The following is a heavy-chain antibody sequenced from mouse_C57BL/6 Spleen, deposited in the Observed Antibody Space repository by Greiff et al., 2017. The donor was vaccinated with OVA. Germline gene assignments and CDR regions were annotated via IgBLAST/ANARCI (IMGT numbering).Heavy chain of an antibody. CDR3: ARRDYYGSSYGFAY. CDR2: IYPGSGST. Sequence: QVQLKQPGAELVKPGASVKMSCKASGYTFTSYWITWVKQRPGQGLEWIGDIYPGSGSTNYNEKFKSKATLTVDTSSSTAYMQLSSLTSEDSAVYYGARRDYYGSSYGFAYWGQGTLVTVSA. CDR1: GYTFTSYW. D-gene: IGHD1-1*01. V-gene: IGHV1-55*01. J-gene: IGHJ3*01.